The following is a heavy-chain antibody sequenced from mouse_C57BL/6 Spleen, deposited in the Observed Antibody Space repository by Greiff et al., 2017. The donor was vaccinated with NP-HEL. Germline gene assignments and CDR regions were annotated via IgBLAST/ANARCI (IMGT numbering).Heavy chain of an antibody. D-gene: IGHD1-1*01. V-gene: IGHV5-4*01. Sequence: EVQRVESGGGLVKPGGSLKLSCAASGFTFSSYAMSWVRQTPEKRLEWVATISDGGSYTYYPDNVKGRFTISRDNAKNNLYLQMSHLKSEDTAMSYCESDPDDDYNGYYFDYWGQGTTLTVSS. CDR3: ESDPDDDYNGYYFDY. CDR2: ISDGGSYT. CDR1: GFTFSSYA. J-gene: IGHJ2*01.